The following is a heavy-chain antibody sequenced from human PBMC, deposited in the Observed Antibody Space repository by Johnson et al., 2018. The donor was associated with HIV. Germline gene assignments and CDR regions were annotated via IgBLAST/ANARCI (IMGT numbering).Heavy chain of an antibody. V-gene: IGHV3-7*01. D-gene: IGHD1-26*01. Sequence: VQLVESGGGVVQPGTSLRLSCAASGFTLRVSQAPGKGLEWVANIKQDGGEKYYVDSVKGRFTISRDNAKNSLYLQMNSLRAEDTAVYYCARDFRSVGANDAFDIWGQGTMVTVSS. J-gene: IGHJ3*02. CDR2: IKQDGGEK. CDR3: ARDFRSVGANDAFDI. CDR1: GFTLR.